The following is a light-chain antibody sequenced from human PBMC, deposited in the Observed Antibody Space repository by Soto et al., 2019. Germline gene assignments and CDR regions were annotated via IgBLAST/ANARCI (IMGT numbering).Light chain of an antibody. CDR1: NIGSKN. Sequence: SYELTQPLSVSVALGQTARITCGGNNIGSKNVHWYQQKPGQAPVLVIYRESNRPSGIPERFSGSNSGNTATLTISRAQAGDEADYYCQVWDSSTKVFGTGTKLTVL. CDR2: RES. V-gene: IGLV3-9*01. CDR3: QVWDSSTKV. J-gene: IGLJ1*01.